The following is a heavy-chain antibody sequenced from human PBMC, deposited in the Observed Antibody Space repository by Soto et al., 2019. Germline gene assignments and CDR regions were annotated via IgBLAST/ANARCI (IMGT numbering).Heavy chain of an antibody. Sequence: EEQLVESGGGLVQPGGSLRLSCAASGFTFSSYEMNWVRQAPGMGLEWISYIGGSGGTKYSADSVKGRFTISRDNAQNSLYLQRNSLRAEDTAVYYCARDRGGDVGQFLFPDGFDLWGQGTMVTVSS. CDR3: ARDRGGDVGQFLFPDGFDL. CDR2: IGGSGGTK. V-gene: IGHV3-48*03. D-gene: IGHD3-10*01. CDR1: GFTFSSYE. J-gene: IGHJ3*01.